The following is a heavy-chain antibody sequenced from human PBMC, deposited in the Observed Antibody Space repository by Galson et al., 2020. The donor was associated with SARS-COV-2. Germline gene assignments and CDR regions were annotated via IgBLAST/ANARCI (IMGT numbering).Heavy chain of an antibody. CDR1: GGSISSGGYY. V-gene: IGHV4-31*03. D-gene: IGHD3-3*01. CDR2: IYYSGST. Sequence: ETSETLSLTCTVSGGSISSGGYYWSWIRQHPGKGLEWIGYIYYSGSTYYNPSLKSRVTISVDTSKNQFSLKLSSVTAADTAGYYCARIISVGIFGVVNWFDPWGQGTLVTVSS. CDR3: ARIISVGIFGVVNWFDP. J-gene: IGHJ5*02.